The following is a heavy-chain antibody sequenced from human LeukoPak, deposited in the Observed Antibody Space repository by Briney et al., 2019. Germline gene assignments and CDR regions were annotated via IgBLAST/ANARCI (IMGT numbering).Heavy chain of an antibody. D-gene: IGHD3-10*01. CDR1: GGSISPYF. Sequence: PSETLSLTCTVSGGSISPYFWSWFRQPPGKGLEWIGYISYTGSTIYSPSLKSRVTISVDTSRSQFSLQLTSVTAADTAVYYCARDDYRGVTNFDPWGQGTLVTVSS. J-gene: IGHJ5*02. CDR2: ISYTGST. V-gene: IGHV4-59*01. CDR3: ARDDYRGVTNFDP.